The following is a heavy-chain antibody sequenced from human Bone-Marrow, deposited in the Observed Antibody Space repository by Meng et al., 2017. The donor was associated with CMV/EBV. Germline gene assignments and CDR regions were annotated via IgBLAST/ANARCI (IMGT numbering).Heavy chain of an antibody. D-gene: IGHD2-2*02. V-gene: IGHV4-39*07. Sequence: LRLSCTVLGGSISSSSYYWGWIRQPPGKGLEWIGSIYYSGSTYYNPSLKSRVTISVDTSKNHFSLKLSSVTAADTAVYYCAPSDCSSTSCYNPDAFDIWGQGAMVTVSS. CDR2: IYYSGST. CDR1: GGSISSSSYY. J-gene: IGHJ3*02. CDR3: APSDCSSTSCYNPDAFDI.